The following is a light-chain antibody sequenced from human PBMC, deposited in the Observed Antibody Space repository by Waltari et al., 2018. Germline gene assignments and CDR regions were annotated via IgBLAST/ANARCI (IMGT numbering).Light chain of an antibody. Sequence: DIVMTQSPDPLPVPLREEATINCKSSQSVLYSSNNKNYLAWYQQKPGQPPKLLIYWASTRESGVPDRFSGSGSGTDFTLTISSLQAEDVAVYYCQQYYSTPLTFGGGTKVEIK. J-gene: IGKJ4*01. CDR1: QSVLYSSNNKNY. CDR2: WAS. V-gene: IGKV4-1*01. CDR3: QQYYSTPLT.